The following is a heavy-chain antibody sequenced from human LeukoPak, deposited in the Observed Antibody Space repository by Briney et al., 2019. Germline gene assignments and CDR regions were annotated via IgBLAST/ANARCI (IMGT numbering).Heavy chain of an antibody. CDR2: ISSKAYGWTT. D-gene: IGHD4-11*01. J-gene: IGHJ4*02. CDR1: GITFGDYA. V-gene: IGHV3-49*04. CDR3: LRERYSNKFPVPTNDY. Sequence: GGSLRLSCTASGITFGDYAMTWVRQAPGKGLECVAFISSKAYGWTTEYAASVKGRFTISRDDSKNIAYLQMNSLKTEDTALYYCLRERYSNKFPVPTNDYWGQGTLVTVSS.